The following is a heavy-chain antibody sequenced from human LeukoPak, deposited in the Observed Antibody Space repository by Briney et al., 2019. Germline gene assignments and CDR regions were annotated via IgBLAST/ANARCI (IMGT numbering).Heavy chain of an antibody. D-gene: IGHD6-25*01. CDR2: IYSDGST. Sequence: GGSLRLSCAVSGFTVSSNYMSWVRQAPGKGLEWVSTIYSDGSTYYADSVKGRFTISRDNSKNMLYLQMNSLRAEDTAVYYCARGHSGLRLLFLYYFDYWGQGTLVTVSS. V-gene: IGHV3-53*05. J-gene: IGHJ4*02. CDR3: ARGHSGLRLLFLYYFDY. CDR1: GFTVSSNY.